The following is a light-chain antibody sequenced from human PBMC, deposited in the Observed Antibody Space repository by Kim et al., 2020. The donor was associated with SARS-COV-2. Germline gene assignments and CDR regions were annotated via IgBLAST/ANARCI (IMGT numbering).Light chain of an antibody. V-gene: IGLV10-54*01. CDR1: SNNVGNEG. Sequence: QAGLTQPPSVSKGLRQTATLTCTGNSNNVGNEGAAWLQQHQGHPPKLLSYRNNNRPSGISERLSASRSGNTASLTITGLQPEDEVDYYCSAWESSLSAWVFGGGTQLTVL. CDR3: SAWESSLSAWV. J-gene: IGLJ3*02. CDR2: RNN.